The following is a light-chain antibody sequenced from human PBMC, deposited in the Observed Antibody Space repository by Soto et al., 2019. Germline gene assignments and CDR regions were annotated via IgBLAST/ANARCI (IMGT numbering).Light chain of an antibody. Sequence: DIQMTQSPSTLSASVGDRVTITCRASQSISSWLAWYQQKSGKAPKLLIHDASSLESGVPSRFSGSGSGTEFTLTISCLQPDDFTTYYCQYDSSYSPTFRPGTTVDIK. CDR3: QYDSSYSPT. CDR1: QSISSW. V-gene: IGKV1-5*01. CDR2: DAS. J-gene: IGKJ3*01.